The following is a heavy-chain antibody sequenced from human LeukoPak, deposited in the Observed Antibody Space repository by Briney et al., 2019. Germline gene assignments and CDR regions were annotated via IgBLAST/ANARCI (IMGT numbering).Heavy chain of an antibody. V-gene: IGHV3-7*05. J-gene: IGHJ4*02. CDR2: INQDGSEK. CDR1: GFTFSVYW. D-gene: IGHD3-10*01. Sequence: GGSLRLSCAASGFTFSVYWMSWVRQAPGKGLEWVANINQDGSEKYYVDSVKGRFTISRDNSKNTLYLKMNSLRAEDTAVYYCANREIGAYMVRGVIIPTDYWGQGTLVTVSS. CDR3: ANREIGAYMVRGVIIPTDY.